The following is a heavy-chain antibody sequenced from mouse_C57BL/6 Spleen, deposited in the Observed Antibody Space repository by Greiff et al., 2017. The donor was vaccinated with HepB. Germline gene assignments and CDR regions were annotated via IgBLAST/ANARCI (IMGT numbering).Heavy chain of an antibody. CDR2: ISYDGSN. D-gene: IGHD1-1*02. Sequence: ESGPGLVKPSQSLSLTCSVTGYSITSGYYWNWIRQFPGNKLEWMGYISYDGSNNYNPSLKNRISITRDTSKNQFFLKLNSVTTEDTATYYCARAELSSYAMDYWGQGTSVTVSS. CDR1: GYSITSGYY. J-gene: IGHJ4*01. CDR3: ARAELSSYAMDY. V-gene: IGHV3-6*01.